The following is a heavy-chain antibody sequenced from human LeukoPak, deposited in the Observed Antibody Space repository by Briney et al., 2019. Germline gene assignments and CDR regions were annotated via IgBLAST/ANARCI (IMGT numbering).Heavy chain of an antibody. J-gene: IGHJ4*02. D-gene: IGHD3-10*01. CDR2: IHPYNGDT. Sequence: ASVTVSFKASGYTFSGSGWYLYWLRQAPGQGLECLGWIHPYNGDTAYAQKFQGRVAMTRDTSISTAYMELSSLRPDDTAVYYCARDGPAQMVEFDFWGQGTLVTVSS. CDR1: GYTFSGSGWY. V-gene: IGHV1-2*02. CDR3: ARDGPAQMVEFDF.